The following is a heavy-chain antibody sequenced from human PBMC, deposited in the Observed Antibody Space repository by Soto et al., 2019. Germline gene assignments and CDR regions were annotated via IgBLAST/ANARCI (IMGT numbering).Heavy chain of an antibody. CDR2: IRWNSGTI. J-gene: IGHJ4*02. CDR1: GFTFDDYA. D-gene: IGHD6-6*01. Sequence: GGSLRLSXAASGFTFDDYAMHWVRQPPGKGLEWVSGIRWNSGTIDYAASVKGRFTISRDTAKNSLYLQMNSLRAEDTALHYCARGRGYSSSSAFDYWGQGALVTVSS. CDR3: ARGRGYSSSSAFDY. V-gene: IGHV3-9*01.